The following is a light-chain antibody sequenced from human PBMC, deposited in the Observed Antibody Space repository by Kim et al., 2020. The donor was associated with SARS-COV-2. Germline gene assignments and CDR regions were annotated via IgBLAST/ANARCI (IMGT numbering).Light chain of an antibody. V-gene: IGKV3-11*01. J-gene: IGKJ1*01. CDR3: QQRSNWLRT. CDR2: DAS. Sequence: EIVLTQSPATLSLSPGERATLSCRASQSVSSYLAWYQQKPGQAPRLLIYDASNRATGIPARFSGSGSGTDFTLTISSLEPEDFAVYYCQQRSNWLRTFGQGTKVGIK. CDR1: QSVSSY.